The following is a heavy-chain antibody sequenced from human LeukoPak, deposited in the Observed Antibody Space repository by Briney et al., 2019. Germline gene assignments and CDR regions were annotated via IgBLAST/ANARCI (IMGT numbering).Heavy chain of an antibody. V-gene: IGHV3-9*01. CDR3: AKDEFQQLVQGYYFNS. Sequence: PGRSLRLSCEASGFTFDDYAMHWVRQAPGKGLEWVSGISWDSVNVDYGDSVRGRFTISRDNSKNSLYLLMNSLRPEDTALYFCAKDEFQQLVQGYYFNSWGRGAPVAVSS. CDR2: ISWDSVNV. CDR1: GFTFDDYA. J-gene: IGHJ4*02. D-gene: IGHD1/OR15-1a*01.